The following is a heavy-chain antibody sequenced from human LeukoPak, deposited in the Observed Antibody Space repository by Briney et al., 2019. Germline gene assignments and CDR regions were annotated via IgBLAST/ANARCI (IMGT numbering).Heavy chain of an antibody. CDR1: GFTFSSYA. D-gene: IGHD6-6*01. CDR2: ISGSGGST. V-gene: IGHV3-23*01. J-gene: IGHJ4*02. Sequence: GGSLRLSCAASGFTFSSYAMSWVRQAPGKGLEWVSAISGSGGSTYYADSVKGRSTISRDNSKNTLYLQMNSLRAEDTAVYYCAKVRSSMYYFDYWGQGTLVTVSS. CDR3: AKVRSSMYYFDY.